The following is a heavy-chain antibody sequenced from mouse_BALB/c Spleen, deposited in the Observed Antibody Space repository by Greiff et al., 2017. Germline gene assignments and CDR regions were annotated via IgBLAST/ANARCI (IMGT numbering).Heavy chain of an antibody. V-gene: IGHV3-6*02. Sequence: EVQLQESGPGLVKPSQSLSLTCSVTGYSITSGYSWNWIRQFPGNKLEWMGYISYDGSNNYNPSLKNRISITRDTSKNQFFLKLNSVTTEDTATYYCARRLRGYYFDYWGQGTTLTVSS. CDR2: ISYDGSN. CDR1: GYSITSGYS. J-gene: IGHJ2*01. D-gene: IGHD2-2*01. CDR3: ARRLRGYYFDY.